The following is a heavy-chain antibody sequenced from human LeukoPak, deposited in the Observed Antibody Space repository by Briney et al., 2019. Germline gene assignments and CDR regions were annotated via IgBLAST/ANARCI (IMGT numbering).Heavy chain of an antibody. CDR3: ARVLSSSWYNGWFDP. V-gene: IGHV4-39*07. CDR2: IYYSGST. J-gene: IGHJ5*02. Sequence: SETLSLTCTVSGGSISSSSYYWGWIRQPPGKGLEWIGSIYYSGSTYYNPSLKSRVTISVDTSKNQFSLKLSSVTAADTAVYYCARVLSSSWYNGWFDPWGQGTLVTVSS. D-gene: IGHD6-13*01. CDR1: GGSISSSSYY.